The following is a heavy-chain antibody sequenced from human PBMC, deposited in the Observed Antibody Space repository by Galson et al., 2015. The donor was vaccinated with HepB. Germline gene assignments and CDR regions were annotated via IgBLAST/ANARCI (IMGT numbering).Heavy chain of an antibody. J-gene: IGHJ4*02. D-gene: IGHD6-19*01. CDR2: ISGSGGST. CDR1: GFTFSTYA. CDR3: AKDQGSSAWYSVDY. Sequence: SLRLSCAASGFTFSTYAMSWVRQAPGKGLEWVSAISGSGGSTYYADSVKGRFTISRDNSKNTLSLQMNSLRAEDTAVYYCAKDQGSSAWYSVDYWGQGTPVTVSS. V-gene: IGHV3-23*01.